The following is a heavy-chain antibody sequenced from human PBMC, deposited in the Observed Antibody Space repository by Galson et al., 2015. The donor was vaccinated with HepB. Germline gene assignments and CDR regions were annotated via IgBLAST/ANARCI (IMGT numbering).Heavy chain of an antibody. V-gene: IGHV3-30*04. D-gene: IGHD2-15*01. J-gene: IGHJ3*02. Sequence: LRLSCAASGFTFSSYAMHWVRQAPGKGLEWVAVISYDGSNKYYADSVKGRFTISRDNSKNTLYLQMNSLRAEDTAVYYCARGPRGGWSTKLNAFDIWGQGTMVTVSS. CDR3: ARGPRGGWSTKLNAFDI. CDR2: ISYDGSNK. CDR1: GFTFSSYA.